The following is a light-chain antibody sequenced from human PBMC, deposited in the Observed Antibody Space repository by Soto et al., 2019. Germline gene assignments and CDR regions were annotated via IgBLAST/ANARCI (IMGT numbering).Light chain of an antibody. CDR2: KAS. V-gene: IGKV1-5*03. Sequence: DIQMTQSPSTLSASVGDRVTITCRASQSISSWLAWYQQKPGKAPNLLIYKASSLERGVPSMFSGSGSGTEFTLTISSLQPDDFATYYCQQYNSYPLTFGGGTKVEIK. CDR1: QSISSW. J-gene: IGKJ4*01. CDR3: QQYNSYPLT.